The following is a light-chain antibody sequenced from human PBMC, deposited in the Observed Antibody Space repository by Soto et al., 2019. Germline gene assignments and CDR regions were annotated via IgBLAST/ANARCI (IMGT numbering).Light chain of an antibody. CDR1: SSDVGIYNL. CDR2: EVS. J-gene: IGLJ7*01. Sequence: QSAPIQPASVSGSPGQSITISCTGTSSDVGIYNLVSWYQRYPGKAPKLILYEVSKWPSGISHRFSGSKSGNTASLTISGLQAEDEADYYCCSYAGSRTWVFGGGTQLTVL. V-gene: IGLV2-23*02. CDR3: CSYAGSRTWV.